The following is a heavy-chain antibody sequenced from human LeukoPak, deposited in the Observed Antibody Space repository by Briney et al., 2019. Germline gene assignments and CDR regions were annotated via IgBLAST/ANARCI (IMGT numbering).Heavy chain of an antibody. D-gene: IGHD4-17*01. J-gene: IGHJ6*02. V-gene: IGHV1-69*04. CDR1: GGTFSSYA. CDR3: ASEAMTTVTDHYGMDV. CDR2: IIPILGIA. Sequence: EASVKVSCKASGGTFSSYAISWVRQAPGQGLEWMGRIIPILGIANYAQKFQGRVTITADKSTSTAYMELSSLRSEDTAVYYCASEAMTTVTDHYGMDVWGQGTTVTVSS.